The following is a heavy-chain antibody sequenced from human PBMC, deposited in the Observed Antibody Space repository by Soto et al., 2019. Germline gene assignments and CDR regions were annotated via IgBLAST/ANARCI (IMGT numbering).Heavy chain of an antibody. J-gene: IGHJ4*02. CDR2: ISGSGGST. D-gene: IGHD2-21*02. CDR3: AKDLVVVTAISSFRTDDY. V-gene: IGHV3-23*01. CDR1: GFTFSSYA. Sequence: EVQLLESGGGLVQPGGSLRLSCAASGFTFSSYAMSWVRQAPGKGLEWVSAISGSGGSTYYADSVKGRFTISRDNSKNTLYLQMNSLRAEDTAVYYCAKDLVVVTAISSFRTDDYWGQGTLVTVSS.